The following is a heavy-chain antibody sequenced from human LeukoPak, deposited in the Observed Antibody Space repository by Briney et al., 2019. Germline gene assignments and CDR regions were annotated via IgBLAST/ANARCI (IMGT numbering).Heavy chain of an antibody. V-gene: IGHV3-23*01. D-gene: IGHD6-19*01. Sequence: GGSLRLSCAASGFTLSSYAMSWVRQAPGKGLEWVSAISGSGGFTHYADSVKGRFTISRDNSKNTLYLQMNNLRAEDTAVYYCARDKVYSSGWYSPYYFDYWGQGTLVTVSS. CDR3: ARDKVYSSGWYSPYYFDY. CDR1: GFTLSSYA. CDR2: ISGSGGFT. J-gene: IGHJ4*02.